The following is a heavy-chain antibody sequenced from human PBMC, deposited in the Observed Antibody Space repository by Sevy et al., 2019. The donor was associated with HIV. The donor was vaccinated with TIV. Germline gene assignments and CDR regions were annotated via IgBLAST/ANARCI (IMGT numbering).Heavy chain of an antibody. CDR3: ARFPPQRAFDI. V-gene: IGHV3-30*04. CDR2: VSYDGADT. J-gene: IGHJ3*02. Sequence: GGSLRLSCAASGSTFSNYAMHWVRQTPDRGLEWVAVVSYDGADTSYADSVKGRFTVSRDNSKSTLYLQMNSLRVDDSAVYFCARFPPQRAFDIWGQGTTVTVS. CDR1: GSTFSNYA.